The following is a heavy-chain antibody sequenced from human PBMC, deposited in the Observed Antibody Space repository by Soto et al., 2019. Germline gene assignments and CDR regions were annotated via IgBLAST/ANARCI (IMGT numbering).Heavy chain of an antibody. V-gene: IGHV4-59*01. CDR3: AGILAYDFWSGPDNWFDP. Sequence: SETLSLTCTVSGGSISSYYWSWIRQPPGKGLEWIGYIYYSGSTNYNPSLKSRVTISVDTSKNQFSLKLSSVTAADTAVYYCAGILAYDFWSGPDNWFDPWGQGTLVTVSS. CDR2: IYYSGST. D-gene: IGHD3-3*01. CDR1: GGSISSYY. J-gene: IGHJ5*02.